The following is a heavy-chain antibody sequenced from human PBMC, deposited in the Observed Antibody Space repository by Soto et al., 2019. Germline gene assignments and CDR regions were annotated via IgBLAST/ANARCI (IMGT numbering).Heavy chain of an antibody. D-gene: IGHD3-3*01. CDR1: GFTFSNAW. Sequence: GSLILSCASSGFTFSNAWMSLVLQAPGKGLEWVGRIKSKTDGGTTDYAAPVKGRFTISRDDSKNTLYLQMNSLKTEDTAVYYCTTGPLRFLEWLFIGMDVWGQGTTVTVSS. V-gene: IGHV3-15*01. CDR3: TTGPLRFLEWLFIGMDV. J-gene: IGHJ6*02. CDR2: IKSKTDGGTT.